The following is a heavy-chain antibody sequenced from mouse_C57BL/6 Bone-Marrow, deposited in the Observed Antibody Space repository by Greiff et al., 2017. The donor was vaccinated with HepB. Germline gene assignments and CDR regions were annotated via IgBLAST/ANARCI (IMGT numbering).Heavy chain of an antibody. CDR3: ARDGYYGSRD. CDR2: ISYDGSN. J-gene: IGHJ2*01. CDR1: GYSITSGYY. Sequence: VQLKESGPGLVKPSQSLSLTCSVTGYSITSGYYWNWIRQFPGNKLEWMGYISYDGSNNYNPSLKNRISITRDTSKNQFFLKLNSVTTEDTATYYCARDGYYGSRDWGQGTTLTVSS. V-gene: IGHV3-6*01. D-gene: IGHD1-1*01.